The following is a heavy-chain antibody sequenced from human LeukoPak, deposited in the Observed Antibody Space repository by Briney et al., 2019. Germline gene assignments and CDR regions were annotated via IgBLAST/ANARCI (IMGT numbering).Heavy chain of an antibody. CDR2: ISPNSGGT. Sequence: ASVKVSCTASGYTFTSYGISWVRQAPGQGLEWMGRISPNSGGTNYAQKFQGRVTMTRDTSISTAYMELGRLRSDDTAVYYCARLDVVVPAAKPRDAFDIWGQGTMVTVSS. J-gene: IGHJ3*02. CDR3: ARLDVVVPAAKPRDAFDI. V-gene: IGHV1-2*06. CDR1: GYTFTSYG. D-gene: IGHD2-2*01.